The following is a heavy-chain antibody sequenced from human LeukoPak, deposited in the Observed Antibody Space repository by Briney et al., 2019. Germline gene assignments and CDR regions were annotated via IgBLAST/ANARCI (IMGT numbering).Heavy chain of an antibody. CDR1: GGTFSSYA. J-gene: IGHJ4*02. Sequence: SVKVSCKVSGGTFSSYAISWVRQAPGQGLEWMGRIIPIFGTANYAQKFQGRVTITTDESTSTAYMELSSLRSDDTAVYYCAREAAAGDYYFDYWGQGTLVTVSS. CDR3: AREAAAGDYYFDY. D-gene: IGHD6-13*01. V-gene: IGHV1-69*05. CDR2: IIPIFGTA.